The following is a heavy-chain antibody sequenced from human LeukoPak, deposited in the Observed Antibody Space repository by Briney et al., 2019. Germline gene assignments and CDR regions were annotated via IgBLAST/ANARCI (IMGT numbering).Heavy chain of an antibody. CDR1: GFTFSSYA. CDR2: IYSGGST. D-gene: IGHD3-10*01. V-gene: IGHV3-53*01. J-gene: IGHJ4*02. Sequence: PGGSLRLSCAASGFTFSSYAMSWVRQAPGKGLEWVSVIYSGGSTYYADSVKGRFTISRDNSKNTLYLQMNSLRAEDTAVYYCARDYYGSGSYPTYFDYWGQGTLVTVSS. CDR3: ARDYYGSGSYPTYFDY.